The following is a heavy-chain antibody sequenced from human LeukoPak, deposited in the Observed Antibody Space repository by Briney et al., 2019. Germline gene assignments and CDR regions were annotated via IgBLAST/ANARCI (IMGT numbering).Heavy chain of an antibody. J-gene: IGHJ4*02. D-gene: IGHD6-19*01. CDR2: ISAYNGNT. CDR1: GYTFTSYG. Sequence: GASVKVSCKASGYTFTSYGISWVRQAPGQGLEWMGWISAYNGNTNYAQKLQGRVTMTTDTSTSTAYMELRNLRSDDTAVYYCARVKGTGSSGWYEADYWGQGTLVTVSS. CDR3: ARVKGTGSSGWYEADY. V-gene: IGHV1-18*01.